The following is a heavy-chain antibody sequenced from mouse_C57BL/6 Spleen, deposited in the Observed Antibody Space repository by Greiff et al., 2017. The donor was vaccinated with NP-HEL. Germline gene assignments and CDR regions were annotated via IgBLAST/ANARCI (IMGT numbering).Heavy chain of an antibody. D-gene: IGHD6-1*01. CDR3: ARGQPFAY. J-gene: IGHJ3*01. V-gene: IGHV5-4*01. CDR2: ISDGGSYT. Sequence: EVQGVESGGGLVKPGGSLKLSCAASGFTFSSYAMSWVRQTPEKRLEWVATISDGGSYTYYPDNVKGRFTISRDNAKNNLYLQMSHLKSEDTAMYYCARGQPFAYWGQGTLVTVSA. CDR1: GFTFSSYA.